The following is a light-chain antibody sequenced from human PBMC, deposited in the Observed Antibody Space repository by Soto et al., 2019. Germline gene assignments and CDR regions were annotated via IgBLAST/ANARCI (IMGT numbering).Light chain of an antibody. J-gene: IGKJ1*01. V-gene: IGKV1-5*01. CDR3: LQYNTYPWT. CDR1: QSIGSS. Sequence: DIQMTQSPSTLSASVGDRVTITCRASQSIGSSLAWYQQKPGKGPKLLIYDASTLESGVPSRFSGSGFGTEFALTISSLQPDDFATYYCLQYNTYPWTFGQGTKVDLK. CDR2: DAS.